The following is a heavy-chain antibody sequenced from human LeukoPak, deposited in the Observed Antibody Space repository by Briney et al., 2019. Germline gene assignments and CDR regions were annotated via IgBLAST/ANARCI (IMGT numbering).Heavy chain of an antibody. D-gene: IGHD1-26*01. V-gene: IGHV3-74*01. Sequence: GGSLRLSCSASEFSLSAFNAHWVRQAPGKGLVWVSRINGGGSSTNSADSVKGRFTISRDNGKNTLYLQMNSLRAEDTAVYYCTRRHLAVGSHDRDDYWGQGTLVTVSS. CDR3: TRRHLAVGSHDRDDY. CDR2: INGGGSST. J-gene: IGHJ4*02. CDR1: EFSLSAFN.